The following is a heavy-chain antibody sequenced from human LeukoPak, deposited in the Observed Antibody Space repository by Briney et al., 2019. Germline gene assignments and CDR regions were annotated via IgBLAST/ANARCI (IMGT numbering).Heavy chain of an antibody. CDR2: IIPIFGTA. D-gene: IGHD2-8*01. CDR3: ASGGRGEIHPRYCTNGVCFPPL. V-gene: IGHV1-69*13. CDR1: GGTFSSYA. J-gene: IGHJ3*01. Sequence: GASVKVSCKASGGTFSSYAISWVRQAPGQGLEWMGGIIPIFGTANYAQKFQGRVTITSDESTSTAYMELSSLRSEDTAVYYCASGGRGEIHPRYCTNGVCFPPLWGQGTMVTVSS.